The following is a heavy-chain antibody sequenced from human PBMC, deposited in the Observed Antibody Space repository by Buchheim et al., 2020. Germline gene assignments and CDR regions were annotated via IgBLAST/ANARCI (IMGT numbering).Heavy chain of an antibody. CDR2: VSGYDGKT. J-gene: IGHJ4*02. CDR1: GYTFTSYG. V-gene: IGHV1-18*01. D-gene: IGHD6-19*01. Sequence: QVHLVQSGAEVKKPGASVKVSCKASGYTFTSYGISWVRQAPGQGLEWMGWVSGYDGKTNYGERFQGRVAMTTDISTNTAYMELRSLRSDDTAVYYCARVRDRIAVAGGYFDYWGQGTL. CDR3: ARVRDRIAVAGGYFDY.